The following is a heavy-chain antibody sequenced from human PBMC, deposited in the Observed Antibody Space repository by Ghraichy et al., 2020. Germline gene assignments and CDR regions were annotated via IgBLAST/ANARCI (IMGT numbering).Heavy chain of an antibody. CDR3: ARDTNGDYGDYYYHYGKDA. J-gene: IGHJ6*02. CDR2: ISWNSGSI. CDR1: GFTFNDYA. V-gene: IGHV3-9*01. Sequence: GGSLRLSCAASGFTFNDYAMYWVRQAPGKGLEWVSGISWNSGSIGYADSVKGRFIISRDKAKNSLYMKMNSMRAEDTALYYCARDTNGDYGDYYYHYGKDALGQATTVTVSS. D-gene: IGHD4-17*01.